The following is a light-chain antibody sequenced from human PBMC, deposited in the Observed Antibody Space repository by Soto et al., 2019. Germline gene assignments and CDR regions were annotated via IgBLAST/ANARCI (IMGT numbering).Light chain of an antibody. CDR2: AAF. J-gene: IGKJ5*01. CDR3: QQADSFPIT. V-gene: IGKV1-39*01. CDR1: QSISTY. Sequence: DIQVTQSPSSLSASVGDTVTFTCRASQSISTYLTWYQQKPGNAPKLLIYAAFILQSGVPSRFSGYGSGTDFTLSISSLQPEDFATYYCQQADSFPITFGQGTRLEIK.